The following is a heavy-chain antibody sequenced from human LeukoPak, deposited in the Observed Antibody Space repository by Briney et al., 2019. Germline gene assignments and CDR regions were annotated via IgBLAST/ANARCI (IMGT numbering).Heavy chain of an antibody. D-gene: IGHD3-22*01. J-gene: IGHJ4*02. V-gene: IGHV3-53*01. CDR3: ATAAYEGDGYIISHDY. CDR1: GFIVSSNC. Sequence: PGGSLRLSCAASGFIVSSNCMSWVRQAPGKGLEWVSVLYRDGTTYYADSVKGRFTISRDNSKNMLYLQMNNLRAEDTAVYYCATAAYEGDGYIISHDYWGQGTLVTVSS. CDR2: LYRDGTT.